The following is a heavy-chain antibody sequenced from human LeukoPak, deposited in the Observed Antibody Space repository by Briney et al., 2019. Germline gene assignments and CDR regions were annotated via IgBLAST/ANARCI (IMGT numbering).Heavy chain of an antibody. D-gene: IGHD4-17*01. Sequence: GGSLRLSCAASGFTFSSYEMNWVRQTPVKGLEWVSVISGSGGSTYYADSVKGRFTISRVNSKNTLYLQMNSLRAEDTAVYYCAKENYGDSTGGRFQHWGQGTLVTVSS. J-gene: IGHJ1*01. V-gene: IGHV3-23*01. CDR2: ISGSGGST. CDR1: GFTFSSYE. CDR3: AKENYGDSTGGRFQH.